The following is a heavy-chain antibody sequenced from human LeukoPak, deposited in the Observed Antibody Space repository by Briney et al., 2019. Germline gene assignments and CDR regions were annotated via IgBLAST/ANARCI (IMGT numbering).Heavy chain of an antibody. J-gene: IGHJ4*02. CDR1: GFPFSSHG. V-gene: IGHV3-23*01. CDR3: AKDWGYNWNDYFDY. D-gene: IGHD1-20*01. Sequence: GGSLRLSCAGSGFPFSSHGMNWVRQAPGKGLEWVSGISPGGGPTYYADSVRGRFTISRDDSKNTLYLQMKNLGAEDTAVYYCAKDWGYNWNDYFDYWGQGTLVTVSS. CDR2: ISPGGGPT.